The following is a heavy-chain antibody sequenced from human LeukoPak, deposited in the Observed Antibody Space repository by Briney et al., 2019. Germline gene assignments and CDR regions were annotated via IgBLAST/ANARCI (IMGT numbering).Heavy chain of an antibody. V-gene: IGHV1-18*01. Sequence: ASVKVSCKASGYTFTSYGISWVRQAPGQGLEWMGWISAYNGNTNYAQKLQGRVTMTTDTSTSTAYMELRSLRSDDTAVYYCARFGLGKHIEVAGIPFDIWGQGTMVTVSS. CDR2: ISAYNGNT. CDR1: GYTFTSYG. D-gene: IGHD6-19*01. CDR3: ARFGLGKHIEVAGIPFDI. J-gene: IGHJ3*02.